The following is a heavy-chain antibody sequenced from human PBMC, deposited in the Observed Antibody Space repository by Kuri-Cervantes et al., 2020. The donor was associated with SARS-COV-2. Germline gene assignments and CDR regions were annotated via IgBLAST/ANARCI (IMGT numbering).Heavy chain of an antibody. D-gene: IGHD2-2*01. V-gene: IGHV3-9*01. CDR2: ISWNSGSI. CDR3: ARDPVSSTSFLYYYYYGMDV. CDR1: GFTFDNYA. J-gene: IGHJ6*02. Sequence: SLKISCAASGFTFDNYAMHWVRQAPGKGLEWVSGISWNSGSIGYADSVKGRFTISRDNSKNMLYLQMNSLRVEDTAVYYCARDPVSSTSFLYYYYYGMDVWGQGTTVTVSS.